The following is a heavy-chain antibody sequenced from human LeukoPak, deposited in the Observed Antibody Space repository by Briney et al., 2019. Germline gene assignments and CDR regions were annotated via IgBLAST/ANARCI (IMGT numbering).Heavy chain of an antibody. CDR3: AREIPRGAITLDY. Sequence: GGSLRLSCAASGFTFSSYWMSWVRQAPGKGLEWVANIKLDGSEKHYVDSVKGRLTISRDNAKNSLYLQMNSLRAEDTAVYYCAREIPRGAITLDYWGQGTLVTVSS. CDR1: GFTFSSYW. J-gene: IGHJ4*02. V-gene: IGHV3-7*01. D-gene: IGHD3-10*01. CDR2: IKLDGSEK.